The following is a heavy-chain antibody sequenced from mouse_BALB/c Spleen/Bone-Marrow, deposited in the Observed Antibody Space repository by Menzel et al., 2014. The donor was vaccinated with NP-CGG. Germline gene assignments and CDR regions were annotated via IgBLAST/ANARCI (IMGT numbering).Heavy chain of an antibody. CDR2: IYPYNGGT. Sequence: EVQRAESGPELVKPGASVKISCKASGYTFTDYNMHWVKQSHGKSLEWIGYIYPYNGGTGYNQKFKSKATLTVDNSSSTAYMELRSLTSEDSAVYYCARLGRDYWGQGTTLTVSS. CDR1: GYTFTDYN. J-gene: IGHJ2*01. V-gene: IGHV1S29*02. CDR3: ARLGRDY. D-gene: IGHD4-1*01.